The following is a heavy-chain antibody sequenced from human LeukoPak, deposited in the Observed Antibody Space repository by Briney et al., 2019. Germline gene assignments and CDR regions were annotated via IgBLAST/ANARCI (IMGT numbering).Heavy chain of an antibody. CDR1: GGSFSGYY. Sequence: SETLSLTCAVYGGSFSGYYWSWIRQPPGEGLEWIGEINHSGSTNYNPSLKSRVTISVDTSKNQFSLKLSSVTAADTAVYYCARGKPYGGNFLDYWGQGTLVTVSS. CDR3: ARGKPYGGNFLDY. J-gene: IGHJ4*02. D-gene: IGHD4-23*01. V-gene: IGHV4-34*01. CDR2: INHSGST.